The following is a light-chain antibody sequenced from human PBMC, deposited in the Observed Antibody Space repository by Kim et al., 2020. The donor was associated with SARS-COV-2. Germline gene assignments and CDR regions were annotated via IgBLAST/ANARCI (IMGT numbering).Light chain of an antibody. CDR2: SNN. J-gene: IGLJ1*01. CDR3: AAWDDSLSALYV. V-gene: IGLV1-47*02. CDR1: SSNIGSNY. Sequence: ELTQPPTASGTPGQRVTISCSGSSSNIGSNYVYWYQQLPGTAPKLLIYSNNQRPSGVPDRFSGSKSGTSASLAISGLRSEDEADYYCAAWDDSLSALYVFGTGTKVTV.